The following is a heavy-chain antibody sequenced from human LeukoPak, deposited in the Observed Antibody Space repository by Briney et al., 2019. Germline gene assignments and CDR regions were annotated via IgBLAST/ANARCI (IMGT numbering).Heavy chain of an antibody. CDR2: FFLKGST. J-gene: IGHJ4*02. Sequence: SETLSLTCTVSGYSITSAYYWGWIRQPPGKGLEWIGSFFLKGSTYYNPSLKSRVTISVDTSKNQFSLTLSSVTAADTAVYYCARDSGWELQSWGQGTLVTVSS. D-gene: IGHD1-26*01. CDR1: GYSITSAYY. CDR3: ARDSGWELQS. V-gene: IGHV4-38-2*02.